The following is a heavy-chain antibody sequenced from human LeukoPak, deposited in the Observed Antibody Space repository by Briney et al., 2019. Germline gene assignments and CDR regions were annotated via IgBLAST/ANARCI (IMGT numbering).Heavy chain of an antibody. D-gene: IGHD3-22*01. Sequence: SETLSLTCAVYAGSFSGYYWSWIRQPPGKGREWIGEINHRGSTNYNPSPKSRVTISVDTSKNQFSLKLSSVTAVDTAVYYCARHGPDSSGYSFDYWGQGTLVTVSS. CDR2: INHRGST. V-gene: IGHV4-34*01. CDR1: AGSFSGYY. J-gene: IGHJ4*02. CDR3: ARHGPDSSGYSFDY.